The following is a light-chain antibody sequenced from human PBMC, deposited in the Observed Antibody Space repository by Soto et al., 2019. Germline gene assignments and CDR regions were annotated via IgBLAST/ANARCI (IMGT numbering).Light chain of an antibody. Sequence: QSVLTQAPAVSGAPGQRVTISCTGSSSNIGAGYHVHWYQQLPGAAPKLLIFGDSNRPSGVPDRFSGSKSGTSASLAITGLQADDEADYYCQSSDSRLSGSDVFGTGTKVTVL. CDR3: QSSDSRLSGSDV. CDR1: SSNIGAGYH. CDR2: GDS. V-gene: IGLV1-40*01. J-gene: IGLJ1*01.